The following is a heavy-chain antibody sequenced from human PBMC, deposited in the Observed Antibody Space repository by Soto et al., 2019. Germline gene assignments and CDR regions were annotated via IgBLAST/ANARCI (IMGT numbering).Heavy chain of an antibody. D-gene: IGHD3-9*01. V-gene: IGHV3-7*01. J-gene: IGHJ4*02. Sequence: GGSLRLSCAASGFTFSSYWMSWVRQAPGKGLEWVANIKQDGSEKYYVDSVKGRFTISRDNAKNTLYLQMNSLRAEDTVVYYCARGGYFDWLLYSDYWGQGTLVTVSS. CDR3: ARGGYFDWLLYSDY. CDR1: GFTFSSYW. CDR2: IKQDGSEK.